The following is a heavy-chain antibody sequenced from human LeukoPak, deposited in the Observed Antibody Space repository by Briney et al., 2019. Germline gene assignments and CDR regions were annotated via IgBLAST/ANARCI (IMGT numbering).Heavy chain of an antibody. J-gene: IGHJ4*02. V-gene: IGHV3-7*03. CDR1: GFTFSRYW. D-gene: IGHD1-1*01. Sequence: GGSLRLSCAASGFTFSRYWMSWVRQAPGKGLESVANIKQDGSEKYYVDSVMGRFTISRDNAKTSLYLQMDSLRAEDTAVYFCVRGGGTFDNWGQGTLVTVSS. CDR2: IKQDGSEK. CDR3: VRGGGTFDN.